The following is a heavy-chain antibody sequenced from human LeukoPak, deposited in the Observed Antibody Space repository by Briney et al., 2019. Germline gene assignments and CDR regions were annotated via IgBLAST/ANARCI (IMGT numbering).Heavy chain of an antibody. V-gene: IGHV4-39*01. D-gene: IGHD6-19*01. CDR2: IYYSGST. CDR1: GGSISSYY. Sequence: PSETLSLTCTVSGGSISSYYWGWIRQPPGKGLEWIGSIYYSGSTYYNPSLKTRVTISVDTSKNQFSLKLSSVTAADTAVYYCARGAAVADHFRAYFDYWGQGTLVTVSS. CDR3: ARGAAVADHFRAYFDY. J-gene: IGHJ4*02.